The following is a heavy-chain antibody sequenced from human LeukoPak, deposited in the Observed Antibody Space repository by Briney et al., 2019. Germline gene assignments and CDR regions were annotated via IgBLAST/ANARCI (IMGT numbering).Heavy chain of an antibody. CDR2: IYSGGST. Sequence: PGGSLRLSCAASGFTVSSNYMTWVRQAPGKGLEWVSVIYSGGSTYYADSVEGRFPISRDDSKNTLYLQMNSLRAEDTAVYYCASGLPPGIIDYWGQGTLVTVSS. D-gene: IGHD1-14*01. CDR3: ASGLPPGIIDY. V-gene: IGHV3-53*01. J-gene: IGHJ4*02. CDR1: GFTVSSNY.